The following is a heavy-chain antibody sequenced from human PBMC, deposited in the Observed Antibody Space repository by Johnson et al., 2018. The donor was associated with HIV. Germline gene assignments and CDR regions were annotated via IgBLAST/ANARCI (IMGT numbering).Heavy chain of an antibody. V-gene: IGHV3-23*04. Sequence: VQLVESGGGLEQPGGSLRVSCAASGFTVSSYAMSWVRQAPGKGLEWVSVISGRGGSTYYGDSVKGRFTISRDNSKNTLFLQMNSLRAEDTGVYYCVRRFYDSSAFDIWGQGTLVTVSS. CDR3: VRRFYDSSAFDI. CDR1: GFTVSSYA. CDR2: ISGRGGST. D-gene: IGHD3-22*01. J-gene: IGHJ3*02.